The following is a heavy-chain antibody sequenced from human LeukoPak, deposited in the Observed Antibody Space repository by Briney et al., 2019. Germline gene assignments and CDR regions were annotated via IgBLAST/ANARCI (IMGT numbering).Heavy chain of an antibody. CDR3: ARGPVDSLNWFDP. J-gene: IGHJ5*02. V-gene: IGHV3-73*01. CDR1: GFSFSSYG. D-gene: IGHD5-12*01. Sequence: GGSLRLSCAGSGFSFSSYGMHWVRQASGKGLEWVGRIRSTANGYATAYAASVKGRFTISRDNAKNSLYLQMNSLRAEDTAVYYCARGPVDSLNWFDPWGQGTLVTVSS. CDR2: IRSTANGYAT.